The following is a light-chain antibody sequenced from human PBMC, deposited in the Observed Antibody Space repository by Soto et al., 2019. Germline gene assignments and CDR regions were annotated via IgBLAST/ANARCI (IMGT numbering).Light chain of an antibody. Sequence: EIVLTQSPATLSLSPGERATLSCRASQSVPRHFAWYQQKPGQAPRLLIYDISNRATGIPARFSGSGSGTDFTLIISGLEPEDSAVYYWQQRSSWPRNTFGQGTKLEI. CDR2: DIS. J-gene: IGKJ2*01. V-gene: IGKV3-11*01. CDR3: QQRSSWPRNT. CDR1: QSVPRH.